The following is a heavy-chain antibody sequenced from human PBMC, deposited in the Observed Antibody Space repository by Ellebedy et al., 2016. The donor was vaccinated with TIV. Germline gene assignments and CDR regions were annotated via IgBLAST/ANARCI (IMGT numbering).Heavy chain of an antibody. J-gene: IGHJ4*02. CDR3: AREGVIGIFDY. D-gene: IGHD3-10*01. V-gene: IGHV4-59*01. CDR2: IYYSGST. CDR1: GGSISSYY. Sequence: MPSETLSLTCTVSGGSISSYYWSWIRQLPGKGLEWIGYIYYSGSTNYNPSLTSRVTISVDTSKNTFSLKLSSVTAADTAVYYCAREGVIGIFDYWGQGTLVTVSS.